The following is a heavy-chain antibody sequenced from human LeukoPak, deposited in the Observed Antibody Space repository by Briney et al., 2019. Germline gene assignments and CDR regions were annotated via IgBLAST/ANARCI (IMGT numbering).Heavy chain of an antibody. D-gene: IGHD4-23*01. CDR3: ARSDVARWDFVY. CDR1: GFTFSSYS. CDR2: ISSSSSYI. J-gene: IGHJ4*02. V-gene: IGHV3-21*01. Sequence: GGSLRLSCAASGFTFSSYSMNWVRQAPGKGLEWVSSISSSSSYIYYADSVKGRFTISRDNAKNSLYLQMNSLRAEDTAVYYCARSDVARWDFVYWGQGTLVTVSS.